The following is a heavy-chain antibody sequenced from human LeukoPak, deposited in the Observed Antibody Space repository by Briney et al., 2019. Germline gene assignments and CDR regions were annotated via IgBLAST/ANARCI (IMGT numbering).Heavy chain of an antibody. CDR1: GGTFSSYA. J-gene: IGHJ4*02. Sequence: GASVKVSCKASGGTFSSYAISWVRQDPGQGLEWMGGIIPIFGTANYAQKFQGRVTITADKSTSTAYMELSSLRSEDTAVYYCARDREYSSSSQGGFDYWGQGTLVTVSS. D-gene: IGHD6-6*01. CDR3: ARDREYSSSSQGGFDY. CDR2: IIPIFGTA. V-gene: IGHV1-69*06.